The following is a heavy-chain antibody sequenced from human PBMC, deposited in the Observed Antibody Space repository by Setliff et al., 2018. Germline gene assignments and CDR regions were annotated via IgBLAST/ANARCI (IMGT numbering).Heavy chain of an antibody. V-gene: IGHV3-33*08. J-gene: IGHJ4*02. CDR3: ARQATDY. Sequence: LRLSCAASGFTFSSYWMHWVRQAPGRGLAWVAVIWYDGSNKYYADSVKGRFTISRDNAKNSLYLQMNSLRAEDTALYYCARQATDYWGQGTLVTVSS. CDR1: GFTFSSYW. CDR2: IWYDGSNK.